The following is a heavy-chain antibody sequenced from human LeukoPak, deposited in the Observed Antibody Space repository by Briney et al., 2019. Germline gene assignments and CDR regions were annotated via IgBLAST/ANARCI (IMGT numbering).Heavy chain of an antibody. Sequence: SETLSLTCTVSGGSISSYYWSWIRQPPGKGLEWIGSIYYSGNTYYNASLKSQVSISIDTSKNQFSLRLTSVTAADTAVYYCARQTGSGLFILPGGQGTLVTVSS. J-gene: IGHJ4*02. CDR2: IYYSGNT. D-gene: IGHD3/OR15-3a*01. CDR1: GGSISSYY. CDR3: ARQTGSGLFILP. V-gene: IGHV4-59*04.